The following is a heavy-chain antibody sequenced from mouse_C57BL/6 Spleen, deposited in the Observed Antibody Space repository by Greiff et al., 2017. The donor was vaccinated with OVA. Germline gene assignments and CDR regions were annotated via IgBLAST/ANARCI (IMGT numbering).Heavy chain of an antibody. V-gene: IGHV1-54*01. CDR1: GYAFTNYL. Sequence: VKLMESGAELVRPGTSVKVSCKASGYAFTNYLIEWVKQRPGQGLEWIGVINPGSGGTNYNEKFKGKATLTADKSSSTAYMQLSSLTSEDSAVYFCARGGSSGYFDVWGTGTTVTVSS. CDR3: ARGGSSGYFDV. D-gene: IGHD1-1*01. CDR2: INPGSGGT. J-gene: IGHJ1*03.